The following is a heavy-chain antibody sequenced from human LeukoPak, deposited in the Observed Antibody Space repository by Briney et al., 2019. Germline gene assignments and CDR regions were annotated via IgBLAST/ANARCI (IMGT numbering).Heavy chain of an antibody. CDR2: IWYDGSNK. D-gene: IGHD1-1*01. CDR1: GFTFSSYG. V-gene: IGHV3-33*08. Sequence: GGSLRLSCAASGFTFSSYGMHWVRQAPGKGLEGVAVIWYDGSNKYYADSVKGRFAISRDDSKNTLYLLVGSLSADDMGVYYCAREGTVRRFDPWGQGTLVTVSS. CDR3: AREGTVRRFDP. J-gene: IGHJ5*02.